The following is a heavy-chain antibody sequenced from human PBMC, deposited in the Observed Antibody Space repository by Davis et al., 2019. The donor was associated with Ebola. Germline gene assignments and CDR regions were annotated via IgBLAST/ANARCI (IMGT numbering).Heavy chain of an antibody. Sequence: PGGSLRLSCAASGFTVSSNYMSWVRQAPGKGLEWIGEINHSGSTNYNPSLKSRVTISVDTSKNQFSLKLSSVTAADTAVYYCARGVVAATLVSWGQGTLVTVSS. J-gene: IGHJ5*02. D-gene: IGHD2-15*01. V-gene: IGHV4-34*01. CDR2: INHSGST. CDR3: ARGVVAATLVS. CDR1: GFTVSSNY.